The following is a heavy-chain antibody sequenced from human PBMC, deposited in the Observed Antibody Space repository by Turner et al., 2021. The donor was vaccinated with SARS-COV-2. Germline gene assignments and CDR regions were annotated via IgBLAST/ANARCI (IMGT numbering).Heavy chain of an antibody. CDR1: GYTFTSYD. V-gene: IGHV1-8*03. J-gene: IGHJ2*01. CDR3: ARGGYCSSTSCSPYWYFDL. Sequence: QVQLVQSGAEVKKPRASVKVSCKASGYTFTSYDINWVRQATGQGLEWMGWMNPDSGNTAYAQKFQGRVTITRNTSISTAYMELSSLRSEDTAVYYCARGGYCSSTSCSPYWYFDLWGRGTLVTVSS. CDR2: MNPDSGNT. D-gene: IGHD2-2*01.